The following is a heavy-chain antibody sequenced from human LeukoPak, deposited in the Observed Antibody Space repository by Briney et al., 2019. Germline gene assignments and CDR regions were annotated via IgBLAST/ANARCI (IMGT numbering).Heavy chain of an antibody. CDR3: ARNLGYCSGGSCFPFDY. Sequence: PGGSLRLSCAASGFTLSSNWMSWVRQAPGKGLEWVANIRQDGSEKYYVDSVKGRFTISRDNAKSSLYLQMNSLRAEDTAVYYCARNLGYCSGGSCFPFDYWGQGTLVTVSS. V-gene: IGHV3-7*01. CDR1: GFTLSSNW. CDR2: IRQDGSEK. J-gene: IGHJ4*02. D-gene: IGHD2-15*01.